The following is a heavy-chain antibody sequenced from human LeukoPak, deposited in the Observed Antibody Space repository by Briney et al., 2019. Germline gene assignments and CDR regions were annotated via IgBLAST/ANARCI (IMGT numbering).Heavy chain of an antibody. CDR3: ASLSSGRFDY. CDR1: GFTFSSYN. V-gene: IGHV3-21*01. Sequence: PGGSLRLSCAASGFTFSSYNMNWVRQAPGKGLEWVSSISSSSSYIYYADSVKGRFTISRDNAKNSLYLQMNSLRAEDTAVYYCASLSSGRFDYWGQGTLVTVSS. CDR2: ISSSSSYI. J-gene: IGHJ4*02. D-gene: IGHD6-19*01.